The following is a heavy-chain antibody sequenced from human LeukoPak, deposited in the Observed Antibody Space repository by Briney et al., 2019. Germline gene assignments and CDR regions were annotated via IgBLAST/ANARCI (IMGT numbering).Heavy chain of an antibody. CDR3: ARDFLWLVDY. D-gene: IGHD6-19*01. J-gene: IGHJ4*02. CDR1: GFDFINFH. V-gene: IGHV3-30-3*01. Sequence: GGSLRLSCAASGFDFINFHIHWVRPAPGKGLEWLAFVSKDGNNIYYADSVKGRFTISRDNSKSTLYLQMNSLRADDTAIYYCARDFLWLVDYWGQGTLVTVSS. CDR2: VSKDGNNI.